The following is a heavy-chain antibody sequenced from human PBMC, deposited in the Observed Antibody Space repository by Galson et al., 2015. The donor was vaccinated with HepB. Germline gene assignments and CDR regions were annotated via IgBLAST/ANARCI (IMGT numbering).Heavy chain of an antibody. Sequence: SLRLSCAASGFTFSDHYMDWVRQAPGKGLEWVGRNRNKANSYMTEYAASVKGRFIISRDDSKNSLYLQMNSLKSEDTAVYYCGRAGRDGNNLWDWGQGTLVTVSS. J-gene: IGHJ4*02. D-gene: IGHD5-24*01. CDR2: NRNKANSYMT. V-gene: IGHV3-72*01. CDR1: GFTFSDHY. CDR3: GRAGRDGNNLWD.